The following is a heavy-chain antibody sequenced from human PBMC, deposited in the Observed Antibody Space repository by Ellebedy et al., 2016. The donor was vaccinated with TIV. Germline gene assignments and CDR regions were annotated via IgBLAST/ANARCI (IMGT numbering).Heavy chain of an antibody. CDR3: VRYEGATGTFDY. J-gene: IGHJ4*02. CDR1: GYSFTTYW. V-gene: IGHV5-51*01. Sequence: GESLKISCKGSGYSFTTYWIGWVRQMPGKGLEWVGIIYPGDSNNKYSPSFQGQVTISADKSISTAYLQWSSLKASDTAMYYWVRYEGATGTFDYWGQGTLVTDSS. CDR2: IYPGDSNN. D-gene: IGHD1-26*01.